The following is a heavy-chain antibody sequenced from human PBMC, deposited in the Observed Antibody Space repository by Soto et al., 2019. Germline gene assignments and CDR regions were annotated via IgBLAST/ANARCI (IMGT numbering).Heavy chain of an antibody. CDR3: AKDRFGICRDSGTYCDIFDS. J-gene: IGHJ4*02. CDR1: GFTFSSYG. V-gene: IGHV3-30*18. CDR2: ISYDGSNK. D-gene: IGHD1-26*01. Sequence: GGSLRLSCAASGFTFSSYGMPWVRQAPGKGLEWVAVISYDGSNKYYADSVKGRFTISRDNSKYTLYLQMNSLRAEDTAVYSCAKDRFGICRDSGTYCDIFDSWGQGALVTVSS.